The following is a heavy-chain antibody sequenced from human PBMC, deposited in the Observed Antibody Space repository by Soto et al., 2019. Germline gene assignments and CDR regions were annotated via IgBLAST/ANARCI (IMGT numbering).Heavy chain of an antibody. D-gene: IGHD1-26*01. V-gene: IGHV1-2*04. CDR3: AREGSPGSYGGTGAFDI. Sequence: QVQLVQSGAEVKKPGASVKVSCKASGYTFTGYYMHWVRQAPGQGLEWMGWINPNSGGTNYAQKFQGWVTMTRDTSISTAYMELSRLRSDDTAVYYCAREGSPGSYGGTGAFDIWGQGTMVTVSS. CDR2: INPNSGGT. CDR1: GYTFTGYY. J-gene: IGHJ3*02.